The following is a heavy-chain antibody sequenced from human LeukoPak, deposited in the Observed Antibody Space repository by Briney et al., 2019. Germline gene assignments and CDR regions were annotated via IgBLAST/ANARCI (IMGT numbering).Heavy chain of an antibody. CDR1: GGSISSGSYY. J-gene: IGHJ6*03. CDR3: ARCRYYGSGSYYKGYYYMDV. CDR2: IYTSGST. Sequence: SETLSLTCTVSGGSISSGSYYWSWIRQPAGKGLEWIGRIYTSGSTNYNPSLKSRVTISVDTSKNQFSLKLSSVTAADTAVYYCARCRYYGSGSYYKGYYYMDVWGKGTTVTVSS. V-gene: IGHV4-61*02. D-gene: IGHD3-10*01.